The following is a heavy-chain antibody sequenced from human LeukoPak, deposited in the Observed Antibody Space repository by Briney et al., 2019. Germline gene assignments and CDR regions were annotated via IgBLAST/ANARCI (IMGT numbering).Heavy chain of an antibody. CDR3: AHYGETTGGHYYYMDV. J-gene: IGHJ6*03. D-gene: IGHD4-17*01. CDR1: GFTSSSYY. CDR2: IYYSGST. V-gene: IGHV4-59*08. Sequence: SETLSFTCSGSGFTSSSYYWSWMGQPPGKGLEWIGYIYYSGSTNYNPSLKSRVTISVDTSKNQFSLELTSLTAADTAVYYCAHYGETTGGHYYYMDVWGKGTTVTVSS.